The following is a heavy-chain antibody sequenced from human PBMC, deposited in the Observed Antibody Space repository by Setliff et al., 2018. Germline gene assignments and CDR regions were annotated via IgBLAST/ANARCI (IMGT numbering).Heavy chain of an antibody. D-gene: IGHD3-10*01. CDR2: ITGSGNSI. CDR3: ARSLSSGSYWNSRPFYSDS. V-gene: IGHV3-23*01. Sequence: HPGGSLRLSCVVSGFTFSSYAMTWVRHAPGKGLEWVSVITGSGNSIYYADSVKGRFSISRDNSKNTLYLQLNSLRADDPAVYYCARSLSSGSYWNSRPFYSDSWGQGTLVTVSS. J-gene: IGHJ4*02. CDR1: GFTFSSYA.